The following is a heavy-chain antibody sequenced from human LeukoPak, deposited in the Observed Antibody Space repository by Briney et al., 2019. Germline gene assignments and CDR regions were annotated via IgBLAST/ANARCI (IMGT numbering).Heavy chain of an antibody. CDR3: ARRDDFSGDH. D-gene: IGHD1-1*01. V-gene: IGHV3-7*01. J-gene: IGHJ4*02. CDR2: IHPEGNEK. Sequence: GGSLRLSCAVSGFTFSNFWMSWVRQARGRGLEWVANIHPEGNEKYHVESVKGRFTISRDNAKNLLFLQMNGLRVEDTAVYYCARRDDFSGDHWGQGTLVTVSS. CDR1: GFTFSNFW.